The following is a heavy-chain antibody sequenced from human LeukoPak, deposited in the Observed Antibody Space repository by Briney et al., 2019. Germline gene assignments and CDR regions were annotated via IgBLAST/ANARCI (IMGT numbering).Heavy chain of an antibody. CDR2: ISYDGSNK. D-gene: IGHD5-18*01. J-gene: IGHJ4*02. V-gene: IGHV3-30*01. Sequence: GGPLRLSCAASGFTFSSYAMHWVRQAPGKGLEWVAVISYDGSNKFYADSVKGRFTISRDNSKNTLFLQMNSLRAEDTAVYYCARDRSQRAYSYGPDGEWGQGTLVTVSS. CDR3: ARDRSQRAYSYGPDGE. CDR1: GFTFSSYA.